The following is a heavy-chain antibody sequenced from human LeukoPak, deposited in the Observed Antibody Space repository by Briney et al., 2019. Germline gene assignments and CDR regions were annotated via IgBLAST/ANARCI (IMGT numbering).Heavy chain of an antibody. V-gene: IGHV4-59*01. Sequence: PSEALSLTCTVSGGSISRYYWSWFRQPPGKGLECIGYNYYNGSTNYNPSLKSRVTISVDTSKNQFSLKLSSVTAADTAVYYCARSLGLVVPAAQYHYYYGMDVWGQGTTVTVSS. J-gene: IGHJ6*02. D-gene: IGHD2-2*01. CDR1: GGSISRYY. CDR3: ARSLGLVVPAAQYHYYYGMDV. CDR2: NYYNGST.